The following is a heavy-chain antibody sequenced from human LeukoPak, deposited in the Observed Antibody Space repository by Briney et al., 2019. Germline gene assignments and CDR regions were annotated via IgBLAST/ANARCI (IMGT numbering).Heavy chain of an antibody. J-gene: IGHJ4*02. V-gene: IGHV4-61*01. Sequence: SETLSLTCSVSGASVSDGNYYWSWIRHPPGKGLEWIGYMFYSERTKYNPSLKSRVTISVDKSKNQFFRKLSSVTAADTAVYYCARDLSSSAWYFDYWGQGTLVTVSS. CDR3: ARDLSSSAWYFDY. CDR2: MFYSERT. D-gene: IGHD6-19*01. CDR1: GASVSDGNYY.